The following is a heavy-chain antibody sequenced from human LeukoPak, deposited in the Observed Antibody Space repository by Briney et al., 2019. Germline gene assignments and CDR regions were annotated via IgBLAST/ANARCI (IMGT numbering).Heavy chain of an antibody. J-gene: IGHJ6*02. Sequence: GGSLRLSCATSGSTFSSYNMNWVRQAPGKGLEWVSFISSNGKTIHYADSVKGRFTISKDNSKNTVYLQMSSLRVDDTAVYYCAKAASSSWPSYYYGMDVWGQGTTVTVSS. D-gene: IGHD6-13*01. CDR1: GSTFSSYN. V-gene: IGHV3-23*01. CDR2: ISSNGKTI. CDR3: AKAASSSWPSYYYGMDV.